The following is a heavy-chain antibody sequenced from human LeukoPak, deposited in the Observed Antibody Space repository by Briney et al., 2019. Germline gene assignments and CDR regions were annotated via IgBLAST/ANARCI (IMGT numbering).Heavy chain of an antibody. J-gene: IGHJ4*02. CDR1: GFTFSSYA. CDR3: AKDFSPTPTGYYMDY. V-gene: IGHV3-30*04. Sequence: GGSLRPSCAASGFTFSSYAMHWVRQAPGKGLEWVAVISYDGSNKYYADSVKGRFTISRDNSKNTLHLQMNSVRAEDTAVYYCAKDFSPTPTGYYMDYWGQETLVTVSS. D-gene: IGHD3-9*01. CDR2: ISYDGSNK.